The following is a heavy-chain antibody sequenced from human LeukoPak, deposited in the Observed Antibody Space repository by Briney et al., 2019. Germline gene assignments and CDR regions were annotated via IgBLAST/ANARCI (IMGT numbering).Heavy chain of an antibody. CDR2: ISSSSYYI. Sequence: GGSLRLSCAASGFTFSSYSMNWVRQAPGKGLEWVSSISSSSYYIYYADSMKGRFTISRGNAKNSLYLRMNSLRAEDTAVYYCASGYSSGWYPFDYWGQGTLVTVSS. CDR3: ASGYSSGWYPFDY. CDR1: GFTFSSYS. V-gene: IGHV3-21*01. J-gene: IGHJ4*02. D-gene: IGHD6-19*01.